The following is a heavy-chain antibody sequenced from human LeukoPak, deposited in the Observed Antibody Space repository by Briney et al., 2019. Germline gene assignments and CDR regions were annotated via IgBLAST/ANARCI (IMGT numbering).Heavy chain of an antibody. Sequence: GGSLRLSCAASGFTFSDYYMSWIRQAPGKGLEWVSYISSSGSTIYYADSVKGRFTISRDNPKNTLYLQMNSLRAEVTAVYFCAKRGVVIRVILIGFHKEAYYFDSWGQGALVTVSS. V-gene: IGHV3-11*01. J-gene: IGHJ4*02. CDR3: AKRGVVIRVILIGFHKEAYYFDS. CDR2: ISSSGSTI. D-gene: IGHD3-9*01. CDR1: GFTFSDYY.